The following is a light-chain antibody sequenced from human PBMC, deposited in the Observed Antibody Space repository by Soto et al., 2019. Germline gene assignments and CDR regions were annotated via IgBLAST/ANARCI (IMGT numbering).Light chain of an antibody. J-gene: IGKJ5*01. CDR2: AAS. Sequence: DIQMTQSPSSLSASVGDRGTITCRASQGIRHDLGWYQQKPGKAPKSLIYAASSLESGVPSRFSGSGSGTEFTLTITSLQPDDSATYYCQQCNRYPITLGQGTRLEIK. CDR1: QGIRHD. CDR3: QQCNRYPIT. V-gene: IGKV1-17*01.